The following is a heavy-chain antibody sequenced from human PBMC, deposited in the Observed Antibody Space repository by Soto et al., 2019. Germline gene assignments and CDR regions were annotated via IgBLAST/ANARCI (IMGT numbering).Heavy chain of an antibody. CDR3: AKDGTYDSSGYYPDDAFDI. Sequence: GGSLRLSCAASGFTFSCYAMSWVRQSPGKGLEWVSAISGSGGSTYYADSVKGRFTISRDNSKNTLYLQMNSLRAEDTAVYCCAKDGTYDSSGYYPDDAFDIWGQGTMVTVSS. CDR1: GFTFSCYA. CDR2: ISGSGGST. D-gene: IGHD3-22*01. V-gene: IGHV3-23*01. J-gene: IGHJ3*02.